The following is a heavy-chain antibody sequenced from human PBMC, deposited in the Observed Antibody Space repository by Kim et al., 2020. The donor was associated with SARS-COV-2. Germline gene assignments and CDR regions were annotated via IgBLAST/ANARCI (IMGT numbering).Heavy chain of an antibody. J-gene: IGHJ4*02. D-gene: IGHD3-10*01. V-gene: IGHV3-15*01. CDR1: GFTFSNAW. CDR2: IKSKTDGGTT. Sequence: GGSLRLSCAASGFTFSNAWMSWVRQAPGKGLEWVGRIKSKTDGGTTDYAAPVKGRFTISRDDSKNTLYLQMNSLKTEDTAVYYCTTEGREMLWFGELLPGGVDYWGQGTLVTVSS. CDR3: TTEGREMLWFGELLPGGVDY.